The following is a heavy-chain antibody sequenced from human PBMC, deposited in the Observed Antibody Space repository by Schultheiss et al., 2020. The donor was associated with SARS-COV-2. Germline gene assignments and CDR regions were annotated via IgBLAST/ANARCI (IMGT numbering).Heavy chain of an antibody. J-gene: IGHJ5*02. D-gene: IGHD3-10*01. CDR2: ISAYNGNT. Sequence: VKVSCKASGYTFTSYGISWVRQAPGQGLEWMGWISAYNGNTNYAQKLQGRVTMTRNTSISTAYMELNSLRAEDTAVYYCARDRPTWNTRMVRGVIFWFDPWGQGTLVTVSS. V-gene: IGHV1-18*01. CDR1: GYTFTSYG. CDR3: ARDRPTWNTRMVRGVIFWFDP.